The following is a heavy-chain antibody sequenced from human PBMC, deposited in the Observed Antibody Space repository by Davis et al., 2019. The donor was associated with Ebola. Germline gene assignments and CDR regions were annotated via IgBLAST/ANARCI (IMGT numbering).Heavy chain of an antibody. CDR1: GFTFDDYA. J-gene: IGHJ3*02. Sequence: GGSLRLSCAASGFTFDDYAMHWVRQAPGKGLEWVAVISYDGSNKYYADSVKGRFTISRDNSKNTLYLQMNSLRAEDTAVYYCARRYSGSYYNAFDIWGQGTMVTVSS. V-gene: IGHV3-30-3*01. CDR2: ISYDGSNK. D-gene: IGHD1-26*01. CDR3: ARRYSGSYYNAFDI.